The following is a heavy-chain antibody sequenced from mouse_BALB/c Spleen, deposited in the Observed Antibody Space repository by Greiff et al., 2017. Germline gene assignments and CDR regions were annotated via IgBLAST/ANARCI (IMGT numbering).Heavy chain of an antibody. Sequence: EVQRVESGGGLVKPGGSLKLSCAASGFAFSSYDMSWVRQTPEKRLEWVAYISSGGGSTYYPDTVKGRFTISRDNAKNTLYLQMSSLKSEDTAMYYCARHRNYYGSSLWYFDYWGQGTTLTVSS. J-gene: IGHJ2*01. D-gene: IGHD1-1*01. CDR1: GFAFSSYD. V-gene: IGHV5-12-1*01. CDR3: ARHRNYYGSSLWYFDY. CDR2: ISSGGGST.